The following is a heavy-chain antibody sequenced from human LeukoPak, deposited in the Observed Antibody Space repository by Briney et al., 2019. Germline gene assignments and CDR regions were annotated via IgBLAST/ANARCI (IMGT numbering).Heavy chain of an antibody. CDR2: ISGSGGST. J-gene: IGHJ4*02. CDR1: GFTFSSYA. V-gene: IGHV3-23*01. CDR3: AKASFIASDYFDY. D-gene: IGHD6-13*01. Sequence: GGSLTLSCAASGFTFSSYAMSWVGQAPGKGLEWVSAISGSGGSTYYADSVKGRFTISRDNSKNTLYLQMNSLRAEDTAVYYCAKASFIASDYFDYWGQGTLVTVSS.